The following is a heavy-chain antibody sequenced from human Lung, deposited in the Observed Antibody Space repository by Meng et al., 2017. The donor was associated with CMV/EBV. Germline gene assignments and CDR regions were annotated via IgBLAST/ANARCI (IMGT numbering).Heavy chain of an antibody. CDR2: ISYDGSHK. Sequence: GESLKISCAASGFTFSYHAMHWVRQAPGKGLEWVALISYDGSHKYYADSVKGRFTISRDNAKSSLFLQMNSLRAEDTALYYCAKDEGYCSDGSCYYYYYGMDVWGQGTTVTVSS. CDR1: GFTFSYHA. J-gene: IGHJ6*02. CDR3: AKDEGYCSDGSCYYYYYGMDV. D-gene: IGHD2-15*01. V-gene: IGHV3-30*04.